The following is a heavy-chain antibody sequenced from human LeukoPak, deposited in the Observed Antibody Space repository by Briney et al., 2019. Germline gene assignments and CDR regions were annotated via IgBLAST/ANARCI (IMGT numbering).Heavy chain of an antibody. J-gene: IGHJ4*02. CDR3: AREQPAGSTDY. CDR2: VSPDGRTT. CDR1: GFIFDYYS. D-gene: IGHD2-2*01. V-gene: IGHV3-64*01. Sequence: GGSLRLSCAASGFIFDYYSMHWVRQAPRKGLECVSVVSPDGRTTYYTNSVKGRFTISRDNSKNTIYLQMGSLRDDDTAVYYCAREQPAGSTDYWGQGTLVTVSS.